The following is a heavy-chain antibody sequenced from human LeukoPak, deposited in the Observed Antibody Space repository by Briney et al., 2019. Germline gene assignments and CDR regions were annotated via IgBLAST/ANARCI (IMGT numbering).Heavy chain of an antibody. CDR2: IRSNGET. Sequence: PGGSLRLSCAASGFSFSSFAMSWVRQGPARGLEWVSSIRSNGETFYADSVKGRFTPSSDRSRNMVHLQLNNLRVEDTAIYYCATASWVSNTDAVRWGQGTLVTVSS. D-gene: IGHD6-13*01. J-gene: IGHJ4*02. CDR1: GFSFSSFA. CDR3: ATASWVSNTDAVR. V-gene: IGHV3-23*01.